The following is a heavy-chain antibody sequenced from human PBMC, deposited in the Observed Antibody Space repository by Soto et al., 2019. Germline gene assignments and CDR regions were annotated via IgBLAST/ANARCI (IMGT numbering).Heavy chain of an antibody. CDR1: GGSISSGDYY. D-gene: IGHD6-13*01. J-gene: IGHJ4*02. CDR3: ASGPYSSSWQLDY. Sequence: SETLSLTCTVSGGSISSGDYYWSWIRQPPGKGLEWIGYIYYSGSTYYNPSLKSRVTISVDTSKNQFSLKLSSVTAADTAMYYCASGPYSSSWQLDYWGQGTLVTVSS. V-gene: IGHV4-30-4*01. CDR2: IYYSGST.